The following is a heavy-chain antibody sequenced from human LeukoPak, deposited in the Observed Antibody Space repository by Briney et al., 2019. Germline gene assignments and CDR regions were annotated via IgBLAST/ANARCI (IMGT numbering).Heavy chain of an antibody. CDR3: ARDLGAYYFDY. Sequence: SVKVSCKASGGTFSSYAISWVRQAPGQGLEWMGGIIPIFGTANCAQKFQGRVTITADKSTSTAYMELSSLRSEDTAVYYCARDLGAYYFDYWGQGTLVTVSS. J-gene: IGHJ4*02. CDR2: IIPIFGTA. D-gene: IGHD3-16*01. V-gene: IGHV1-69*06. CDR1: GGTFSSYA.